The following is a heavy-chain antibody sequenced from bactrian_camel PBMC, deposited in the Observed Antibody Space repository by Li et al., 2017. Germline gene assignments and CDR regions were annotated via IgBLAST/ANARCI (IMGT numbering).Heavy chain of an antibody. J-gene: IGHJ4*01. CDR3: AADNVNLQLARHYSY. V-gene: IGHV3S55*01. Sequence: VQLVESGGGSVQAGEPLRLSCEASLDIRRYCLAWFRRVPGKEREAVATISRSGYTVYHDSVKGRFTISKDNAKNTLYLLMNSLKPEDTAMYYCAADNVNLQLARHYSYWGQGTQVTVS. CDR1: LDIRRYC. D-gene: IGHD7*01. CDR2: ISRSGYT.